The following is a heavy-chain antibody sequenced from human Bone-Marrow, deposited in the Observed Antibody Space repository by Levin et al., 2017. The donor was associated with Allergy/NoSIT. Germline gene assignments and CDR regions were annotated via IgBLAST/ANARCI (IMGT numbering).Heavy chain of an antibody. J-gene: IGHJ4*02. CDR2: INPSGGST. V-gene: IGHV1-46*01. Sequence: ASVKVSCKASGYTFTSYYMHWVRQAPGQGLEWMGIINPSGGSTSYAQKFQGRVTMTRDTSTSTVYMELSSLRSEDTAVYYCARDRGYCSGGSCYPSDYWGQGTLVTVSS. CDR1: GYTFTSYY. D-gene: IGHD2-15*01. CDR3: ARDRGYCSGGSCYPSDY.